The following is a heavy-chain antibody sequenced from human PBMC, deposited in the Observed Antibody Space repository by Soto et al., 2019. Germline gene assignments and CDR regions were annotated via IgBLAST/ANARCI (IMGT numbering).Heavy chain of an antibody. CDR3: ARAIGGYYHFDY. V-gene: IGHV4-61*01. D-gene: IGHD1-26*01. Sequence: QVQLQESGPGLVKPSETLSLTCTVSGASVSSGSYYWNWIRQSPGKGLEWIGYIYYSGSTNYNPSLKSRVTISVDTSKNQFSLKVSSVTAADTAVYYCARAIGGYYHFDYWGQGTQVTVSS. CDR1: GASVSSGSYY. CDR2: IYYSGST. J-gene: IGHJ4*02.